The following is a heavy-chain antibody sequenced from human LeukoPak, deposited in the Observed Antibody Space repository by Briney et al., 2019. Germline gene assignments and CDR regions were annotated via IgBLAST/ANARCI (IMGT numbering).Heavy chain of an antibody. CDR1: GFTLSSYS. CDR3: ARDLRDYGDYVGGTFDY. J-gene: IGHJ4*02. D-gene: IGHD4-17*01. Sequence: GGSLRLSCAASGFTLSSYSMNWVRQAPGKGLEWVSSIISSSSYIYYADSVKGRFTISRDNAKNSLYLQMNSLRAEDTAVYYCARDLRDYGDYVGGTFDYWGQGTLVTVSS. V-gene: IGHV3-21*01. CDR2: IISSSSYI.